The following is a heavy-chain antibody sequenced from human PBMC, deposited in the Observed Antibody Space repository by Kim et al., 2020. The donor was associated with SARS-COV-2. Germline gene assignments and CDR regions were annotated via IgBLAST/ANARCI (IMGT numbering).Heavy chain of an antibody. CDR3: TTGGAY. J-gene: IGHJ4*02. D-gene: IGHD3-10*01. CDR2: IKPDGSAD. Sequence: GGSLGLSCAASGFTFSSYWMSWVRQPPGKGLEWVANIKPDGSADYYVDSVKGRFTISRDNAKNSLYLQMNNLRAEDTAVYYCTTGGAYWGQGTLVTVSS. CDR1: GFTFSSYW. V-gene: IGHV3-7*01.